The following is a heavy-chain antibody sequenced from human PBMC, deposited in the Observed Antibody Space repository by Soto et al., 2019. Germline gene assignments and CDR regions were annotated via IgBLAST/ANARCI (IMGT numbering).Heavy chain of an antibody. D-gene: IGHD3-10*01. V-gene: IGHV3-9*01. Sequence: GGSLRLSCAASGFTFDDYAMHWVRQAPGKGLEWVSGISWNSGSIGYADSVKGRFTISRDNAKNSLYLQMNSLRAEDTALYYCAKGYGSGSYMYYYMDVWGKGTTVTVSS. J-gene: IGHJ6*03. CDR2: ISWNSGSI. CDR3: AKGYGSGSYMYYYMDV. CDR1: GFTFDDYA.